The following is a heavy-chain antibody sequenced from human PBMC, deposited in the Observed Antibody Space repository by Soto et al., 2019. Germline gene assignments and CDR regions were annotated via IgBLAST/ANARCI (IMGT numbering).Heavy chain of an antibody. CDR1: GQSFSGHS. CDR2: INESGST. D-gene: IGHD1-1*01. CDR3: ARGSGIVALPGELEDVKYDY. J-gene: IGHJ4*02. Sequence: QVQLQQWGAGLVKPSETLSLSCAVYGQSFSGHSWSWIRQPPGKGLEWIGEINESGSTYYNPSLKSRVTISTDTSKNQFSLKLSSVSAADTDAYFFARGSGIVALPGELEDVKYDYWGQGTLVNVSS. V-gene: IGHV4-34*01.